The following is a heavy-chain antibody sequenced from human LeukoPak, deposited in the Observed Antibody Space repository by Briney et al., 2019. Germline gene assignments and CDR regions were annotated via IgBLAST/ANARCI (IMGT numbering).Heavy chain of an antibody. V-gene: IGHV3-7*01. J-gene: IGHJ4*02. CDR3: ARRYCSSSTCYPHFDY. CDR2: IKEVGSEK. CDR1: GFTFTSYW. Sequence: GGSLRLSCAASGFTFTSYWMNWVRQAPGKGLEWVANIKEVGSEKYYVDFVKGRFTISRDNAKNSLYLQMNSLRAEDTAVYYCARRYCSSSTCYPHFDYWGQGTLVTVSS. D-gene: IGHD2-2*01.